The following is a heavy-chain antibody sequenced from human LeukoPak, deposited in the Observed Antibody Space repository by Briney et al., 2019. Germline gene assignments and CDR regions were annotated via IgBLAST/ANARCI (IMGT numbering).Heavy chain of an antibody. CDR3: ARDYAYCSSTSCYNWFDP. D-gene: IGHD2-2*01. V-gene: IGHV4-39*07. Sequence: SETLSLTCTVSGGSISSSSYYWGWIRQPPGKGLEWIGSIYYSGSTNYNPSLKSRVTMSVDTSKNQFSLKLSSVTAADTAVYYCARDYAYCSSTSCYNWFDPWGQGTLVTVSS. CDR2: IYYSGST. CDR1: GGSISSSSYY. J-gene: IGHJ5*02.